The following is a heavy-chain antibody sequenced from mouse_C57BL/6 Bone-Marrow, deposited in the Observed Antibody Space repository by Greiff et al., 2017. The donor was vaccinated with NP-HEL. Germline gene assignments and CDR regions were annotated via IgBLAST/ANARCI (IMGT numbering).Heavy chain of an antibody. D-gene: IGHD2-3*01. Sequence: EVKLMESGGDLVKPGGSLKLSCAASGFTFSSYGMSWVRQTPDKRLEWVATISSGGSYTYYPDSVKGRFTISRDNAKNTLYLQMSSLKSEDTAMYYCARHPLYDGYPFAYWGQETLVTVSA. CDR1: GFTFSSYG. J-gene: IGHJ3*01. CDR2: ISSGGSYT. CDR3: ARHPLYDGYPFAY. V-gene: IGHV5-6*01.